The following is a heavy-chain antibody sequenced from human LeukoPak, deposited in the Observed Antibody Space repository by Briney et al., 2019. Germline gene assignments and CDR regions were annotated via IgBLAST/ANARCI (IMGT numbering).Heavy chain of an antibody. CDR3: ARETAVAGTPPLYYYYMDV. V-gene: IGHV4-39*07. CDR1: GGSITSSSYY. Sequence: PSETLSLTCTVSGGSITSSSYYWGWIRQPPGKGLGWIGSIYSSGSTYYNPSLKSRVTISLDTSKNHFSLKLSSVTAADTAVYYCARETAVAGTPPLYYYYMDVWGKGTTVTISS. D-gene: IGHD6-19*01. CDR2: IYSSGST. J-gene: IGHJ6*03.